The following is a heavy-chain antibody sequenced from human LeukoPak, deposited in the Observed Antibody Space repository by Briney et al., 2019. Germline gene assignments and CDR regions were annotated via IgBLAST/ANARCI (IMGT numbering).Heavy chain of an antibody. V-gene: IGHV4-39*01. CDR3: AIPTPYDSSGYYSTSDY. Sequence: PSETLSLTCTVSGGSISSSSYYWGWIRQPRGKGLEWIGSIYYSGSTYYNPSLKSRITITVDTEKNQFSLKLSSVTAADTAVYYCAIPTPYDSSGYYSTSDYWGQGTLVTVSS. D-gene: IGHD3-22*01. J-gene: IGHJ4*02. CDR1: GGSISSSSYY. CDR2: IYYSGST.